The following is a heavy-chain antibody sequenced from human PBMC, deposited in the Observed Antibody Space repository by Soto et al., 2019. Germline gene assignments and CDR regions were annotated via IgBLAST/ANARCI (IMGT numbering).Heavy chain of an antibody. J-gene: IGHJ4*02. D-gene: IGHD2-2*01. V-gene: IGHV3-74*01. CDR3: ARAGVAPTYAC. CDR1: GFNCSSYW. Sequence: GGPLRVPCAAAGFNCSSYWMDWVRQAPGKGLAWVSRINIDGSSTNYADFVKGRFTISRDNAKNTLYLQMNSLRAEDTAVYYCARAGVAPTYACWGQGTLVTVSS. CDR2: INIDGSST.